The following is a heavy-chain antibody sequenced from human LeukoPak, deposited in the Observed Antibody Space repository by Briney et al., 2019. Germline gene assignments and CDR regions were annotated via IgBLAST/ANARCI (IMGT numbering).Heavy chain of an antibody. V-gene: IGHV3-21*01. J-gene: IGHJ3*02. CDR1: GFTFSSYS. CDR3: ARGIPGAYCGGDCYSTHGAFDT. Sequence: GGSLRLSCAASGFTFSSYSMNWVRQAPGKGLEWVSSISSSSSYIYYADSVKGRFTISRDNAKNSLYLQMNSLRAEDTAVYYCARGIPGAYCGGDCYSTHGAFDTWGQGTMVTVSS. CDR2: ISSSSSYI. D-gene: IGHD2-21*02.